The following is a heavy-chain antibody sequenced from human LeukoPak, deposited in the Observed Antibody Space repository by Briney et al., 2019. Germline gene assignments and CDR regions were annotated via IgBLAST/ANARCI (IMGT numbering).Heavy chain of an antibody. CDR3: AREMATLVDY. Sequence: SETLSLTCTVSGASISSGSYYWSWIRQPAGKGLEWIGRIYTSGSTNYNPSLKSRVTISVDTSKNQFSLNLSSVTATDATIYYCAREMATLVDYWGQGTLVTVSS. CDR1: GASISSGSYY. CDR2: IYTSGST. V-gene: IGHV4-61*02. D-gene: IGHD5-24*01. J-gene: IGHJ4*02.